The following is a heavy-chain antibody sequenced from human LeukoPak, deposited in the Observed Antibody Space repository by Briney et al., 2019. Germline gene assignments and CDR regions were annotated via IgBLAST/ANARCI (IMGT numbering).Heavy chain of an antibody. CDR2: INYSEST. V-gene: IGHV4-61*01. CDR3: ARSGYGYWDY. Sequence: SETLSLTCTVSGGSVSSGSYYWSWIRQPPGKGLEWIGYINYSESTNYNPSLKSRVTISVDTSENQFSLKVSSVTAAGTAVYYCARSGYGYWDYWGQGILVTVSS. CDR1: GGSVSSGSYY. J-gene: IGHJ4*02. D-gene: IGHD5-18*01.